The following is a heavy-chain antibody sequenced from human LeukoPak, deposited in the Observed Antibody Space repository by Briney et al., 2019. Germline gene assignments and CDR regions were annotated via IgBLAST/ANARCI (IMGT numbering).Heavy chain of an antibody. J-gene: IGHJ4*02. CDR3: ARGSKGVDSSGYYYKPFDY. Sequence: PSETLSLTCTVSGGSISSYYWSWIRQPPGKGLEWIGEINHSGSTNYNPSLKSRVTISVDTSKNQFSLKLSSVTAADTAVYYCARGSKGVDSSGYYYKPFDYWGQGTLVTVSS. CDR2: INHSGST. V-gene: IGHV4-34*01. D-gene: IGHD3-22*01. CDR1: GGSISSYY.